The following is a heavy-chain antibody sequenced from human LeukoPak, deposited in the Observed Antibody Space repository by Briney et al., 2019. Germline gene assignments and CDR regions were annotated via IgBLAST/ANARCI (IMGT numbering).Heavy chain of an antibody. D-gene: IGHD3-3*01. CDR1: GGSISSYY. J-gene: IGHJ4*02. CDR3: AGNSPPIFGVVTVFDY. Sequence: SETLSLTCTVSGGSISSYYWSWIRQPPGKGREWIGYIYTSGRTNYNPSLKSRVSISVDTSKSQFSMKLCSVTAADTAVYYCAGNSPPIFGVVTVFDYWGQGTLVTVSS. CDR2: IYTSGRT. V-gene: IGHV4-4*09.